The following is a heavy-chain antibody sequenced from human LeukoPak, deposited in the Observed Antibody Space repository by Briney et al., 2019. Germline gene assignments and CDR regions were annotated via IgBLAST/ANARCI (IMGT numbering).Heavy chain of an antibody. CDR1: GYSISSGYY. Sequence: SETLSLTCSVSGYSISSGYYWGWIRQPPGKGLVWIANIYHSGSTDYNPVLESRVTVSVDKSKNEFSLKLTSVTAADTAVYFCAREPRGGLKDLDYWGQGTLVTVSS. V-gene: IGHV4-38-2*02. CDR2: IYHSGST. J-gene: IGHJ4*02. CDR3: AREPRGGLKDLDY. D-gene: IGHD2-15*01.